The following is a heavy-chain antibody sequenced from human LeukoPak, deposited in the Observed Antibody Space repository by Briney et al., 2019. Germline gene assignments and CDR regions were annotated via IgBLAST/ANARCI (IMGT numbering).Heavy chain of an antibody. Sequence: PSETLSLTCTVSGGSISSYYWSWIRQPAGKGLEWIGRIYTSGSTNYNPSLKSRVTMSVDTSKNQFSLKLSSVTAADTAVYYCARKSFKPRWLQLRRNSLADWFDPWGQGTLVTVSS. CDR3: ARKSFKPRWLQLRRNSLADWFDP. J-gene: IGHJ5*02. CDR1: GGSISSYY. V-gene: IGHV4-4*07. D-gene: IGHD5-24*01. CDR2: IYTSGST.